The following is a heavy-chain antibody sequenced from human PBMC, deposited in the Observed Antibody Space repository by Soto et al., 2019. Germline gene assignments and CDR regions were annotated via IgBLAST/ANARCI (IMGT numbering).Heavy chain of an antibody. CDR1: GYTFTGYY. CDR3: ARERVVVHNWFDP. V-gene: IGHV1-2*02. J-gene: IGHJ5*02. CDR2: INPNSGGT. Sequence: QVQLVQSGAEVKKPGASVKVSCKASGYTFTGYYMHWVRQAPGQGLEWMGWINPNSGGTNYAQEFQGRVARTRATSISTAYMELSRLRSDDTAVYYCARERVVVHNWFDPWGQGTLVTVSS. D-gene: IGHD3-22*01.